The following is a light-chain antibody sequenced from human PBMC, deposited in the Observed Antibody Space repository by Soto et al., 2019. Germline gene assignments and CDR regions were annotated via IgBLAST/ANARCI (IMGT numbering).Light chain of an antibody. V-gene: IGKV3D-15*01. CDR1: QSVSSN. Sequence: EIVRTQAPATLSLPPGERSTLSCRASQSVSSNVAWYQQIPGQTPRLLIYGAFKRATGIPDRLSGSGSETDFTLTISRLEPEDFAVYYCQHFGTFGQGTKVDIK. J-gene: IGKJ1*01. CDR3: QHFGT. CDR2: GAF.